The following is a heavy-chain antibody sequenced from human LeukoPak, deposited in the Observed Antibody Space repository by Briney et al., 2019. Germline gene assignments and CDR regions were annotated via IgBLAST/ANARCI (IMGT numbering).Heavy chain of an antibody. CDR2: ISSSGSTI. CDR1: GFTFSSYE. D-gene: IGHD2-21*02. Sequence: GGSLRLSCAASGFTFSSYEMNWVCQAPGKGLEWVSYISSSGSTIYYADSVKGRFTISRDNAKNSLYLQMNSLRAEDTAVYYCARDRIVVVTAPRYFDLWGRGTLVTVSS. V-gene: IGHV3-48*03. CDR3: ARDRIVVVTAPRYFDL. J-gene: IGHJ2*01.